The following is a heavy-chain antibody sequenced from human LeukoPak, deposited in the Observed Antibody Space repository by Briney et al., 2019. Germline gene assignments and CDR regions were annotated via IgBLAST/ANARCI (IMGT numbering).Heavy chain of an antibody. V-gene: IGHV4-30-4*01. CDR1: GGSISSGDYY. CDR2: IYYSGST. Sequence: SETLSPTCTVSGGSISSGDYYWSWIRQPPGKGLEWIGYIYYSGSTYYNPSLKSRVTISVDTSKNQFSLKLSSVTAADTAVYYCARSPLPQYYYDSSGTSYYFDYWGQGTLVTVSS. D-gene: IGHD3-22*01. CDR3: ARSPLPQYYYDSSGTSYYFDY. J-gene: IGHJ4*02.